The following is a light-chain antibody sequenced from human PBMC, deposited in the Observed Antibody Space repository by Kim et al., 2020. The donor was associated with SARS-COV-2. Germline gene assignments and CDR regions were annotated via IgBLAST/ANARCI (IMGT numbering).Light chain of an antibody. Sequence: SVSPGQTASITCYGDKLGVKYACWYQQKPGQSPVLVIYQDSKRPSGIPERFSGSNSGNTATLTISGTQAMDEADYYCQAWDSSTAVFGTGTKVTVL. CDR3: QAWDSSTAV. CDR2: QDS. CDR1: KLGVKY. J-gene: IGLJ1*01. V-gene: IGLV3-1*01.